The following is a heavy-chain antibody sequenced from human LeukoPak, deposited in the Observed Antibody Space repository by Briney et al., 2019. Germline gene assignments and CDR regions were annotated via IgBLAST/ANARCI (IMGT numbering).Heavy chain of an antibody. J-gene: IGHJ4*02. D-gene: IGHD4/OR15-4a*01. Sequence: SETLSLTCIVSGGPISVDYWNWIRQAPGKGLEWIGYIYYTGRTKYNPSLASRLTISIDTSKSQFSLRLTSVTAADTAVYYCVRVGRGATGEEHYFDYWGQGTLVTVSS. CDR3: VRVGRGATGEEHYFDY. V-gene: IGHV4-59*01. CDR2: IYYTGRT. CDR1: GGPISVDY.